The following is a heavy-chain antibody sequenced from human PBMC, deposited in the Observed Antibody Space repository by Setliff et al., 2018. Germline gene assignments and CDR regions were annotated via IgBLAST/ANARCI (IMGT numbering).Heavy chain of an antibody. CDR1: GGSFSTYY. D-gene: IGHD3-22*01. CDR3: ASPRLSYYDNGAFPSDAFDL. J-gene: IGHJ3*01. V-gene: IGHV4-34*01. CDR2: INHSGST. Sequence: SETLSLTCAVYGGSFSTYYWNWIRQPPGKGLEWIGEINHSGSTNYNPSLKSRVTISVDTSKNQFSQKLRSVTAADTAVYYCASPRLSYYDNGAFPSDAFDLWGQGTMVTVS.